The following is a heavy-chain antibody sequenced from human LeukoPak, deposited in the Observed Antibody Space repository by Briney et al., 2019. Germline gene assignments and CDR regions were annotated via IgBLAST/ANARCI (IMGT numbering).Heavy chain of an antibody. CDR2: ISWNSGSI. V-gene: IGHV3-9*03. J-gene: IGHJ4*02. D-gene: IGHD6-19*01. CDR3: AKDMGPSIDSSGPFDY. CDR1: GFTFDDYA. Sequence: PGGSLRLSCAASGFTFDDYAMHWVRQAPGKGLEWVSGISWNSGSIGYADSVKGRFTISRDNAKNSLYLQMNSLRAEDMALYYCAKDMGPSIDSSGPFDYWGQGTLVTVSS.